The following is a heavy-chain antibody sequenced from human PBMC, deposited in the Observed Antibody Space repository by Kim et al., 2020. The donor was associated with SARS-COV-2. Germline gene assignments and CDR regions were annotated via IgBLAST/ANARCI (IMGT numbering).Heavy chain of an antibody. J-gene: IGHJ6*02. V-gene: IGHV3-23*01. CDR3: AKRLDV. CDR2: GSGAST. Sequence: GSGASTSYADSVKGRFTISRDNSKNTLYLQMNSLGAEDTAVYYCAKRLDVWGQGTTVTVSS.